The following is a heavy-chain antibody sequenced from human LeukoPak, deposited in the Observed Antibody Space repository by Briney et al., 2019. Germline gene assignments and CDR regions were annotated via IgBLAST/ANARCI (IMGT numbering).Heavy chain of an antibody. CDR1: GFTFSTYW. CDR2: LSPDGSSS. Sequence: QPGGSLRLSCAASGFTFSTYWMHWVRQAPGKGLVWVSRLSPDGSSSMYADSVKGRFTVSRDNSKNTLYLQMNSLRAEDTAVYYCAKFDFSSSFDALDIWGHGAMVTVSS. D-gene: IGHD6-6*01. CDR3: AKFDFSSSFDALDI. J-gene: IGHJ3*02. V-gene: IGHV3-74*03.